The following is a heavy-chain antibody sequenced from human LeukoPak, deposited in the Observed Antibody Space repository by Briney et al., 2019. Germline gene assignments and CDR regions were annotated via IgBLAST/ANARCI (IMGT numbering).Heavy chain of an antibody. CDR1: GYTFTGYY. V-gene: IGHV1-2*06. D-gene: IGHD3-10*01. CDR3: AKRSGGYYHEAFDI. Sequence: ASVKVSCKASGYTFTGYYMHWVRQAPGQGLEWMGRINPNSGGTNYAQKFQGRVTMTRDTSISTAYMELSRLRSDDTAVYYCAKRSGGYYHEAFDIWGQGTMVTVSS. CDR2: INPNSGGT. J-gene: IGHJ3*02.